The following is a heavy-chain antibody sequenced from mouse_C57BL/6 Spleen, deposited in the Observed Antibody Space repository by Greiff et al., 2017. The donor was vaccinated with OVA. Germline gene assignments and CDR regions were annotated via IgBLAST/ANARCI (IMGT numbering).Heavy chain of an antibody. CDR1: GYTFTDYN. D-gene: IGHD2-4*01. Sequence: SGPELVKPGASVKIPCKASGYTFTDYNMDWVKQSPGKSLEWIGDINPNNGGTIYNQKFKGKATLTVDKSSSTAYMELRSLTSEDTAVYDGSRSGGYYDYDFDYWGQGTTLTVSS. V-gene: IGHV1-18*01. J-gene: IGHJ2*01. CDR3: SRSGGYYDYDFDY. CDR2: INPNNGGT.